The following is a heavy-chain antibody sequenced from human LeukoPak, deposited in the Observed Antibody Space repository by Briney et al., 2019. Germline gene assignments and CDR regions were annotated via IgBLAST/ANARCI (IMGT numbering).Heavy chain of an antibody. V-gene: IGHV1-18*01. J-gene: IGHJ5*02. CDR2: ISAYNGNT. CDR3: ARVRSALPVAGGVNWFDP. Sequence: ASVKVSCKASGYTFTSYGISWVRQAPGRGLEWMGWISAYNGNTNYAQKLQGRVTMTTDTSTSTAYMELRSLRSDDTAVYYCARVRSALPVAGGVNWFDPWGQGTLVTVSS. D-gene: IGHD6-19*01. CDR1: GYTFTSYG.